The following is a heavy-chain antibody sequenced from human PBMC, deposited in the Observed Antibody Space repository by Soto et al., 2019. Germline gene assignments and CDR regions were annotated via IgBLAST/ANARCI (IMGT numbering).Heavy chain of an antibody. J-gene: IGHJ4*02. V-gene: IGHV3-23*01. CDR3: AKDITMIIVAPEY. CDR1: GFTFSSYA. CDR2: ISASGGST. D-gene: IGHD3-22*01. Sequence: EVQLLESGGGLVQPGGSLRLSCAASGFTFSSYAMSWVRQAPGKGLEWVAGISASGGSTHYADSVKGRFTISRDNSKNTLYLQMNSLRAEDTAVYYCAKDITMIIVAPEYWGQGTLVTVSS.